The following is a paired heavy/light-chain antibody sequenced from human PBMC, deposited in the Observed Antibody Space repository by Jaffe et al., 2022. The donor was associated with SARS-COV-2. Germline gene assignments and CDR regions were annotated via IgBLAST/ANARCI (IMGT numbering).Heavy chain of an antibody. D-gene: IGHD6-19*01. J-gene: IGHJ5*02. CDR1: GGSISGSIYY. CDR3: ARGTSGWYEGRFDP. CDR2: MSYSGST. Sequence: QLQLQESGPGLVKPSETLSLTCSVSGGSISGSIYYWGWIRQSPGKELEFIGSMSYSGSTFHNPSLKGRITVSIDTSKNQFSLKVNSVSATDTAVYYCARGTSGWYEGRFDPWGQGTLVTVSS. V-gene: IGHV4-39*01.
Light chain of an antibody. Sequence: DIQMTQSPSSVSASVGDRVTITCRASQGVRNWLAWYQQKPGKAPKLLIYAAASLESGVPSRFSGGGFGTDFTLTISSLQPEDFGTYYCQQGSSFPVTFGGGTKVEIK. CDR1: QGVRNW. J-gene: IGKJ4*01. CDR3: QQGSSFPVT. V-gene: IGKV1D-12*01. CDR2: AAA.